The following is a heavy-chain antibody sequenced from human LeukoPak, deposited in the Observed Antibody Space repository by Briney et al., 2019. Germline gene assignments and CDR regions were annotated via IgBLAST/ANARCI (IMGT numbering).Heavy chain of an antibody. J-gene: IGHJ4*02. CDR1: GGTFSSYA. CDR3: ARSSIYAVAGPYYFDY. V-gene: IGHV1-69*13. CDR2: IIPIFGTA. Sequence: GASVKVSCKASGGTFSSYAISWVRQAPGQGLEWMGGIIPIFGTANYAQKFQGRVTITADESTSTAYMELSSLRSEDTAVYYCARSSIYAVAGPYYFDYWGQGTLVTVSS. D-gene: IGHD6-19*01.